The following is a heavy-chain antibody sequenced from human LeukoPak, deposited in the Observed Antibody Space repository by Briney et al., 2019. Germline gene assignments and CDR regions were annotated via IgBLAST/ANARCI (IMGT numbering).Heavy chain of an antibody. CDR1: GFTFSIYA. D-gene: IGHD3-22*01. J-gene: IGHJ4*02. CDR2: ITSRGEST. Sequence: GGSLRLSCAASGFTFSIYAMSWVRQAPGKGLQWVSSITSRGESTWYVDSVKGRFTITRDNDENTLYLQMHSLRAEDTAVYYCARDRPNYYGSDGHYYRRDGDYWGRGTLVSVSS. V-gene: IGHV3-23*01. CDR3: ARDRPNYYGSDGHYYRRDGDY.